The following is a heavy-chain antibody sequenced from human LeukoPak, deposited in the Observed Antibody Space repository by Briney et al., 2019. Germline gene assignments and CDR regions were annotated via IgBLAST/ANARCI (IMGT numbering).Heavy chain of an antibody. CDR1: GYTFTSYA. D-gene: IGHD6-19*01. CDR3: ARSLSHQSSGWFFDAFDI. J-gene: IGHJ3*02. V-gene: IGHV1-3*03. Sequence: ASVKVSCKASGYTFTSYAMQGVRQAPGERLEWMVWINAGNGNTKYSQEFQGRVTITRDTSASTAYMELSSLRSEDMAVYYCARSLSHQSSGWFFDAFDIWGQGTMVTVSS. CDR2: INAGNGNT.